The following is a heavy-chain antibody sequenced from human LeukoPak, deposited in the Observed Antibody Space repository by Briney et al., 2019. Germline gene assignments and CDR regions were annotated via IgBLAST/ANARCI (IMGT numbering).Heavy chain of an antibody. J-gene: IGHJ4*02. CDR1: GFTFSSYA. D-gene: IGHD6-19*01. CDR3: ARVRTLRYSSGWNDY. Sequence: PGGSLRLSCAASGFTFSSYAMHWVRQAPGKGLEWVAVISYDGSNKYYADSVKGRFTISRDNSKNTLYLQMNSLRAEDTAVYYCARVRTLRYSSGWNDYWGQGTLVTVSS. V-gene: IGHV3-30*04. CDR2: ISYDGSNK.